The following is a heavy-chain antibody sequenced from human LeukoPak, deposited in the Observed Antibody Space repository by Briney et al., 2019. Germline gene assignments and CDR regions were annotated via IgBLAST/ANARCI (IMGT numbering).Heavy chain of an antibody. CDR1: GFSFSTYW. D-gene: IGHD3-22*01. J-gene: IGHJ4*02. V-gene: IGHV3-23*01. Sequence: GGSLRLSCAASGFSFSTYWMSWVRQAPGKGLEWVSAISGSGGSTYYADSVKGRFTISRDNSKNTLYLQMNSLRAEDTAVYYCAKGYYYDSSGYPSPIDYWGQGTLVTVSS. CDR3: AKGYYYDSSGYPSPIDY. CDR2: ISGSGGST.